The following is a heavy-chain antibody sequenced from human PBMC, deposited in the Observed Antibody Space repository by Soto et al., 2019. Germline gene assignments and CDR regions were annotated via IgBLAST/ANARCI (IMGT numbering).Heavy chain of an antibody. Sequence: SETLSLTCTVSGGSVSSGSYYWSWIRQPPGKGLEWIGYVYDSWSTHYNPSLKSRVTISVDTSKNQFSLKLSSVTAADTAVYYCARGIDTYYYDSSGYYTIDYWGQGTLVTVSS. CDR1: GGSVSSGSYY. D-gene: IGHD3-22*01. V-gene: IGHV4-61*01. J-gene: IGHJ4*02. CDR2: VYDSWST. CDR3: ARGIDTYYYDSSGYYTIDY.